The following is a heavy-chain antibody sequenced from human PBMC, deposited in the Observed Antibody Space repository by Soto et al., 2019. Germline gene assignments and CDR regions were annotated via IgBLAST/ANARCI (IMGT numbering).Heavy chain of an antibody. J-gene: IGHJ1*01. CDR1: GHTLSELS. CDR3: AVDIGDDISWVS. V-gene: IGHV1-24*01. Sequence: QVQVVQSGAEVKKPGASVKVSCKVSGHTLSELSMHWVRQAPGKGLEWMGGYDTESSETIYAQKFQGRVTMTEDTSTDTAYLELRSLRSEDTAVYYCAVDIGDDISWVSWGQGTLVTVSS. D-gene: IGHD4-17*01. CDR2: YDTESSET.